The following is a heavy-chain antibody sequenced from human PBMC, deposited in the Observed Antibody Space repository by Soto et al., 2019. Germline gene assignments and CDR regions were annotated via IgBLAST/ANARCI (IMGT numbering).Heavy chain of an antibody. V-gene: IGHV6-1*01. CDR3: ARFIAAAGNPVESNWFDP. CDR2: TYYRSKWYN. J-gene: IGHJ5*02. Sequence: PSQTLSLTCAISGDSVSSNSAAWNWIRQSPSRGLERLGRTYYRSKWYNDYAVSVKSRITINPDTSKNQFSLQLSSVTAADTAVYYCARFIAAAGNPVESNWFDPWGQGTPVTVSS. CDR1: GDSVSSNSAA. D-gene: IGHD6-13*01.